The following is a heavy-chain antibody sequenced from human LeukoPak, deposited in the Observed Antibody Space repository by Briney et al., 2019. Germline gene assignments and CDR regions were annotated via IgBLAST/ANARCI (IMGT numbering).Heavy chain of an antibody. J-gene: IGHJ4*02. Sequence: GGSLRLSCAASGFTVSSKYMSWVRQAPGKGLEWVSVIYSGGSTYYADSVKGRFTISRDNSKNTLYLQMISLRAEDTAVYYCARDHDSGRNGYSNDFDYWGQGTLVTVSS. CDR2: IYSGGST. D-gene: IGHD3-10*01. CDR1: GFTVSSKY. V-gene: IGHV3-53*05. CDR3: ARDHDSGRNGYSNDFDY.